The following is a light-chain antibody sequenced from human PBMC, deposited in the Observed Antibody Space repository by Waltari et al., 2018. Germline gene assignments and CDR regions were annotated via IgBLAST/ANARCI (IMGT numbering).Light chain of an antibody. J-gene: IGKJ2*01. CDR3: QQDVTSLYT. CDR2: VAS. V-gene: IGKV3-20*01. Sequence: EIVLTQSPGTLSLSPGERATLSCRASQSVSNNYLAWYQQKPCQAPRLLMYVASTRATGIPDRFSGSGSGTDFTLTICRLEPEDFAVYYCQQDVTSLYTFGQGTKLEIK. CDR1: QSVSNNY.